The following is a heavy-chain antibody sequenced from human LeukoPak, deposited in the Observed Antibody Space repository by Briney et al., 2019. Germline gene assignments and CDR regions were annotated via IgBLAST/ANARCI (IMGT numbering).Heavy chain of an antibody. CDR1: GFTFSSYS. CDR2: ISSSSSTI. D-gene: IGHD3-10*02. V-gene: IGHV3-48*04. J-gene: IGHJ6*04. Sequence: GGSLRLSCAASGFTFSSYSINWVRQAPGKGLEGVSYISSSSSTIYYADSVKGRFTISRDNAKNSLYLQMNSLRAEDTAVYYCAELGITMIGGVWGKGTTVTISS. CDR3: AELGITMIGGV.